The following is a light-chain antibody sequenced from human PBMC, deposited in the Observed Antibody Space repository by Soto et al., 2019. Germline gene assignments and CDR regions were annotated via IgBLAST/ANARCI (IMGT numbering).Light chain of an antibody. J-gene: IGKJ4*01. CDR3: HQDNDWPLT. Sequence: EIVMTQSPATLSVSPGERVTLSCRTSQSIGNNLAWYQQKPGQAPRLLIYLASARATGIPGRCSGSGSGTEFTLTISSLQSEDFATYYCHQDNDWPLTFGGGTKV. CDR1: QSIGNN. CDR2: LAS. V-gene: IGKV3-15*01.